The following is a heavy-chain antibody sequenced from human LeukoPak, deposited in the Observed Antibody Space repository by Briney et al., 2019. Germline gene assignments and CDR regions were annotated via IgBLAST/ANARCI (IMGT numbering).Heavy chain of an antibody. CDR2: TIPIFGTA. J-gene: IGHJ4*02. D-gene: IGHD6-13*01. CDR1: GGTFSSYA. V-gene: IGHV1-69*13. Sequence: SVKVSCKASGGTFSSYAISWVRQAPGQGLEWMGGTIPIFGTANYAQKFQGRVTITADESTSTAYMELSSLRSEDTAVYYCARYSSSWRTYFDYWGQGTLVTVSS. CDR3: ARYSSSWRTYFDY.